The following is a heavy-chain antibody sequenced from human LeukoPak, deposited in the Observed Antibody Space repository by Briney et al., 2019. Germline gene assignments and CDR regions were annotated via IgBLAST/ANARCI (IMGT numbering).Heavy chain of an antibody. D-gene: IGHD4-23*01. CDR3: ARRRYGGNTFDY. V-gene: IGHV3-72*01. Sequence: GGSLRLSCAASGFTFSSYSMNWVRQAPGKGLEWVGRTRNKANSYTTEYAASVKGRFTISRDDSKNSLYLQMNSLETEDTAVYYCARRRYGGNTFDYWGQGTLVTVSS. J-gene: IGHJ4*02. CDR1: GFTFSSYS. CDR2: TRNKANSYTT.